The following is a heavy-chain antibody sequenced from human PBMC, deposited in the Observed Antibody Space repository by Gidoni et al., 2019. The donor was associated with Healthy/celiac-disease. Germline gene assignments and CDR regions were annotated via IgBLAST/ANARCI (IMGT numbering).Heavy chain of an antibody. CDR2: IRSKAYGGTT. CDR1: GFTFGAYA. D-gene: IGHD6-13*01. V-gene: IGHV3-49*03. Sequence: EVQLVESGGGLVQPGRSLRLSCTASGFTFGAYAMSWFRQAPGKGLEWVGFIRSKAYGGTTEYAASVKGRFTISRDDSKSIAYLQMNSLKTEDTAVYYCTRGRGIAAAGDAFDIWGQGTMVTVSS. J-gene: IGHJ3*02. CDR3: TRGRGIAAAGDAFDI.